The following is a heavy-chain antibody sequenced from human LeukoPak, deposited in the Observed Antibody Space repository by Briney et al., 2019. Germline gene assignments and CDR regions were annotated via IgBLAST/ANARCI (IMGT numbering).Heavy chain of an antibody. Sequence: GGSLRLSCAASGFTISNAWMSWVRQAPGKGLEWVGRIKSKTDGGTTDYAAPVKGRFTISRDDSRNMLYLQMRSLRTEDTAVYYCTTDHEWAGYFGSRKPYDYWGQGTLVTVSS. J-gene: IGHJ4*02. D-gene: IGHD1-26*01. CDR2: IKSKTDGGTT. CDR3: TTDHEWAGYFGSRKPYDY. V-gene: IGHV3-15*01. CDR1: GFTISNAW.